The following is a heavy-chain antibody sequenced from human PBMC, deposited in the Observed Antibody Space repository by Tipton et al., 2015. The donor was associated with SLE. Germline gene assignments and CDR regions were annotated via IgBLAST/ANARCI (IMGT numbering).Heavy chain of an antibody. D-gene: IGHD3/OR15-3a*01. CDR2: IYYSGSI. CDR3: VRHKLGLSWSYFDY. V-gene: IGHV4-59*08. Sequence: TLSLTCTVSGGSISSYYWSWIRQPPGKGLEWIGDIYYSGSINYNPSLKSRVTISVDTSKNQFSLQLNSVTAADTALYYCVRHKLGLSWSYFDYWGQGALVTVSS. CDR1: GGSISSYY. J-gene: IGHJ4*02.